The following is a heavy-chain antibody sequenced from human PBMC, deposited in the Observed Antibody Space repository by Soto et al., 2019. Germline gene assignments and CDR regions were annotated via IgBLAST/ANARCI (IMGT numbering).Heavy chain of an antibody. CDR3: ARGEGSTAPPGL. V-gene: IGHV4-31*03. CDR1: GGSISSGGYY. J-gene: IGHJ4*02. Sequence: PSETLSLTCTVSGGSISSGGYYWSWIRQHPGKGLEWIGYIYYSGSTYYNPSLKSRVTISVDTSKNQFSLKLSSVTAADTAVYYCARGEGSTAPPGLWGQGTLVTVSS. CDR2: IYYSGST. D-gene: IGHD4-17*01.